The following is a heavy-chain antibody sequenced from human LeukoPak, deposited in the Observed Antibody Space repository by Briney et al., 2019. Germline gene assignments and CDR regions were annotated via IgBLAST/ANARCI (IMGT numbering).Heavy chain of an antibody. V-gene: IGHV4-30-2*01. J-gene: IGHJ4*02. D-gene: IGHD1-26*01. Sequence: SETLSLTCTVSGYSISSGGYSWSWIRQPPGKGLEWIGYIYHSGSTYYNPSLRSRVTISVDRSKNQFSLKLSSVTAADTAVYYCARTSGSYYGVDYWGQGTLVTVSS. CDR2: IYHSGST. CDR1: GYSISSGGYS. CDR3: ARTSGSYYGVDY.